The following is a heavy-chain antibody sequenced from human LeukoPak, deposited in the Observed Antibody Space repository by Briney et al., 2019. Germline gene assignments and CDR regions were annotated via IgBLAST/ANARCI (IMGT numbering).Heavy chain of an antibody. D-gene: IGHD6-13*01. J-gene: IGHJ4*02. CDR3: LIGSAGSRPYYFDY. V-gene: IGHV3-23*01. Sequence: GGSLRLSCAASGFTFSSYAMSWVRQAPGEGLEWVSAISTNGGSTYFADSVKGRFTITRDNSKNTLSLEMNSLRPEDTAVYYCLIGSAGSRPYYFDYWGQGTLLTVSS. CDR1: GFTFSSYA. CDR2: ISTNGGST.